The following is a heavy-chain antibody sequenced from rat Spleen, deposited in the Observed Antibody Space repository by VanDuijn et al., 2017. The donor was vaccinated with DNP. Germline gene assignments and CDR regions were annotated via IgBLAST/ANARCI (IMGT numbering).Heavy chain of an antibody. J-gene: IGHJ2*01. CDR1: GFNFNGYW. Sequence: EVRLVESGGGLVQPGRSLKLSCAASGFNFNGYWMAWVRQAPGKGLEWIGEINEGGITMNYIPSLKDKFIISRHNAQNTLYLQLSKPGSEDTAIHYCSNTTFTHILDYCPQGDPLTVSS. D-gene: IGHD3-2*01. CDR2: INEGGITM. V-gene: IGHV4-2*01. CDR3: SNTTFTHILDY.